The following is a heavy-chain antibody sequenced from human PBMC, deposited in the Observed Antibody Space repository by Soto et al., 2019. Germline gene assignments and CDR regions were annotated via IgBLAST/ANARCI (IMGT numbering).Heavy chain of an antibody. V-gene: IGHV4-31*03. CDR3: ASSILGSPILDV. J-gene: IGHJ6*02. CDR1: GGSISSGGYY. CDR2: IYYSGST. D-gene: IGHD3-16*01. Sequence: QVQLQESGPGLVKPSQTLSLTCTVSGGSISSGGYYWSWIRQHPGKGLEWIGYIYYSGSTYYNPSLKSRVTISADTSKNPSSLKLSSVTAADTAVYYCASSILGSPILDVWGQGTTVTVSS.